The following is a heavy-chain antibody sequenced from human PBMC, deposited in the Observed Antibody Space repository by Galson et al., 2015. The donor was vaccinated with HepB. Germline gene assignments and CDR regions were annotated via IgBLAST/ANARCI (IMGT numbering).Heavy chain of an antibody. D-gene: IGHD3-10*01. Sequence: SLRLSCAASGFTFSSYAMSWVRQAPGKGLEWVSAISGSGGSTYYADSVKGRFTISRDNSKNTLYLQMNSLRAEDTAVYYCAKDQEYYYGSGSYQDYWGQGTLVTVSS. CDR3: AKDQEYYYGSGSYQDY. CDR1: GFTFSSYA. V-gene: IGHV3-23*01. CDR2: ISGSGGST. J-gene: IGHJ4*02.